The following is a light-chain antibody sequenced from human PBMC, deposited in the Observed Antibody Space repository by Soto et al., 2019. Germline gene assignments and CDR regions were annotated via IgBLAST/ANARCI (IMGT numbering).Light chain of an antibody. CDR3: HQYGTSPWT. CDR2: DVS. V-gene: IGKV3-20*01. CDR1: QSVRTF. J-gene: IGKJ1*01. Sequence: EIVLTQSPATLSLSPGERATLSCRASQSVRTFLAWYQQKPGQAPRLLIYDVSSRATGIPDRFSGSGSGTDFTLTISRLEPEDFAVYYCHQYGTSPWTFGQGTKVEIK.